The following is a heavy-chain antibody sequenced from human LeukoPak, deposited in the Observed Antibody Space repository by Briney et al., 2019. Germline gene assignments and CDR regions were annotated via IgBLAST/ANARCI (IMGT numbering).Heavy chain of an antibody. J-gene: IGHJ3*01. CDR2: IYSGGGI. CDR1: GFIVSNNF. Sequence: AGPLRRSWAASGFIVSNNFLSGVRQAPGKGLEWVSVIYSGGGIIYADSVKGRFTISRDNYKNMVFLQMNSLRAEDTAVYYCVRHGEGRAFDSWGQGTMVTISS. V-gene: IGHV3-66*04. D-gene: IGHD3-10*01. CDR3: VRHGEGRAFDS.